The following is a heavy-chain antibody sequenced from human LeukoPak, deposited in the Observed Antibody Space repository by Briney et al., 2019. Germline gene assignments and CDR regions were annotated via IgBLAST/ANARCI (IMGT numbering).Heavy chain of an antibody. D-gene: IGHD5-12*01. CDR3: ARDRGHSGYDLYDY. CDR1: GLSFRNYW. CDR2: IKHDGSEI. J-gene: IGHJ4*02. V-gene: IGHV3-7*01. Sequence: GGSLRLSCAASGLSFRNYWMGWVRQAPGKGLERVANIKHDGSEIYYVGSVEGRFTISRDTAKDSLYLQMNSLRVEDTAIYYCARDRGHSGYDLYDYWGQGTLVTVSS.